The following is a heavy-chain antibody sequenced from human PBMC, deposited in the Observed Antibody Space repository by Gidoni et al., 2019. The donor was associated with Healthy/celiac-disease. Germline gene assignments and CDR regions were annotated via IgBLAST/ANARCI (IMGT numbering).Heavy chain of an antibody. J-gene: IGHJ4*02. V-gene: IGHV3-33*01. D-gene: IGHD3-22*01. CDR3: ERDYLVGGDYYDRSGYPSPYFDY. CDR1: GFTFSSHG. Sequence: FLSLSCAASGFTFSSHGMHCARQAPGKGLEWVSVIWYDGSNKYYADTVKGRFTISRDNSKNTLYLQMNSLRAEDTAVYYCERDYLVGGDYYDRSGYPSPYFDYWGQGTLVTVSS. CDR2: IWYDGSNK.